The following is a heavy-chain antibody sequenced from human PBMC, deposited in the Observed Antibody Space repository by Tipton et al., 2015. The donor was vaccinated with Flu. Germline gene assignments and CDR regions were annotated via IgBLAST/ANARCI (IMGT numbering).Heavy chain of an antibody. CDR1: GGSMSSYY. J-gene: IGHJ6*02. CDR2: IYYSGSP. D-gene: IGHD3-3*01. CDR3: ARSMVGIFGVVEGCHGMDV. V-gene: IGHV4-59*01. Sequence: TLSLTCTVSGGSMSSYYWSWIRQSPGKGLEWIGNIYYSGSPNYDPSLKSRVTISVDMSKNQFSLKLSSVTAADTVVYYCARSMVGIFGVVEGCHGMDVWGQGTTVSVSS.